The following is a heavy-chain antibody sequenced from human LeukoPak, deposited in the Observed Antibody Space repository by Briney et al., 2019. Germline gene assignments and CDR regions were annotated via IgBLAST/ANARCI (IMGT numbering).Heavy chain of an antibody. CDR3: ARGYDILTGHYYYYMDV. Sequence: ASVKVSCKASGYTFTSYYMHWVRQAPGQGLEWMGIINPSGGSTSYAQKFQGRVTMTRDMSTSTVYMELSSLRSEDTAVYYCARGYDILTGHYYYYMDVWGKGTTVTVSS. D-gene: IGHD3-9*01. CDR1: GYTFTSYY. J-gene: IGHJ6*03. CDR2: INPSGGST. V-gene: IGHV1-46*01.